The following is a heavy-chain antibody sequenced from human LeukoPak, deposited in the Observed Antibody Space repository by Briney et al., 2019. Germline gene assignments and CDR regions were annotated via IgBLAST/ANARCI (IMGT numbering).Heavy chain of an antibody. CDR1: GFTVSSNY. V-gene: IGHV3-53*01. CDR3: ASGRGRASDYYYGMDV. Sequence: GGSLRLSCAVSGFTVSSNYMSWVRQAPGKGLEWVSVIYSGGDTYYADSVKGRFTISRDNSKNTLYLQMNSLRAEDTAGYYCASGRGRASDYYYGMDVWGQGTTVTVSS. D-gene: IGHD3-10*01. J-gene: IGHJ6*02. CDR2: IYSGGDT.